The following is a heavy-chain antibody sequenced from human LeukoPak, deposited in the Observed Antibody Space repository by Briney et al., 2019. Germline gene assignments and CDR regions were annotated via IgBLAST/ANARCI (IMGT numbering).Heavy chain of an antibody. Sequence: GSLRLSCAASGFTFSSYAMNWVRQAPGKGLEWIGEINHSGSTNYNPSLKSRVTISVDTSKNQFSLKLSSVTAADTAVYYCARGKGSGWTFDYWGQGTLVTVSS. J-gene: IGHJ4*02. CDR3: ARGKGSGWTFDY. CDR1: GFTFSSYA. CDR2: INHSGST. V-gene: IGHV4-34*01. D-gene: IGHD6-19*01.